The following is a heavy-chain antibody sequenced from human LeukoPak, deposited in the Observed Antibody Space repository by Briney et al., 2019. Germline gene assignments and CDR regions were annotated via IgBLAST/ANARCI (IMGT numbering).Heavy chain of an antibody. CDR1: GGTLSSYA. D-gene: IGHD3-10*01. J-gene: IGHJ6*02. CDR3: ARYGSGSPVPGINYYYYYGMDV. CDR2: IIPIFGTA. Sequence: ASVKVSCKAPGGTLSSYAISWVRQAPGQGLEWMGGIIPIFGTANYAQKFQGRVTITADESTSTAYMELSSLRSEDTAVYYCARYGSGSPVPGINYYYYYGMDVWGQGTTVTVSS. V-gene: IGHV1-69*13.